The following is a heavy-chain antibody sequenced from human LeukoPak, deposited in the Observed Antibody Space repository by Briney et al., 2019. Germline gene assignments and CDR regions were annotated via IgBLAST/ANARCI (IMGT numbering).Heavy chain of an antibody. CDR2: ICTSGST. D-gene: IGHD6-13*01. Sequence: SETLSLTCTVSGGSISSYYWSWIRQPAGKGLEWIGRICTSGSTNYNPSLKSRVTMSVDTSKNQFSLKLSSVTAADTAVYYCARESIAAAGTPEIDYWGQGTLVTVSS. V-gene: IGHV4-4*07. J-gene: IGHJ4*02. CDR1: GGSISSYY. CDR3: ARESIAAAGTPEIDY.